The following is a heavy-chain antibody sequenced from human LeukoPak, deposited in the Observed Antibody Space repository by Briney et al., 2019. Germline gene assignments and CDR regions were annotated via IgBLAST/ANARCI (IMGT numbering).Heavy chain of an antibody. Sequence: ASVKVSCKASGYTFTGYYMHWVRQAPGQGLEWMGWINPNSGGTNYAQKFQGRVTMTRDTSISTAYMELSRLRSDDTAVYYCARSGRWLQLGGGDYFDYWGQGTLVTVSS. CDR1: GYTFTGYY. CDR2: INPNSGGT. D-gene: IGHD5-24*01. CDR3: ARSGRWLQLGGGDYFDY. J-gene: IGHJ4*02. V-gene: IGHV1-2*02.